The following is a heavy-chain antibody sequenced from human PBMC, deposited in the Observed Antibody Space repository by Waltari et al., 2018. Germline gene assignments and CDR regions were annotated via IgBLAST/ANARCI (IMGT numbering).Heavy chain of an antibody. Sequence: QVQLQESGPGLVKPSETLSLTCAVSGYSISSGYYWGWVRQPPGKGLEWIGRIYHSGSTYYNPSLKSRVTISVDTSKNQFSLKLSSVTAADTAVYYCARLTRRYYFDYWGQGTLVTVSS. CDR3: ARLTRRYYFDY. J-gene: IGHJ4*02. V-gene: IGHV4-38-2*01. D-gene: IGHD6-6*01. CDR1: GYSISSGYY. CDR2: IYHSGST.